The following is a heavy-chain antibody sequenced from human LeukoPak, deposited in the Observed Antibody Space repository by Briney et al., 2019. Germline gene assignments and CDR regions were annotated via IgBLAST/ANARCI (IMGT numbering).Heavy chain of an antibody. CDR2: TVSRGTT. V-gene: IGHV3-23*01. CDR1: GFTFASDA. Sequence: GGSLRLSCVASGFTFASDAMNWVRQAPGKGLEWVSSTVSRGTTQYADSVKGRFTVSRDTSKNTLYLQMDSLRADDTAVYYCAKCSTSAYTTGWCNWIDPWGQGTLVTVSS. J-gene: IGHJ5*02. CDR3: AKCSTSAYTTGWCNWIDP. D-gene: IGHD6-19*01.